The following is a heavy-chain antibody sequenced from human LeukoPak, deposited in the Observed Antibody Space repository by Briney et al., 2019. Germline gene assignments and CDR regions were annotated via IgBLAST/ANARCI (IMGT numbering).Heavy chain of an antibody. CDR1: GGTFSSYT. Sequence: SVKVSCKASGGTFSSYTISWVRQTPGQGLEWMGRIIPILGIANYAQKFQGRVTITADKSTSTAYMELSSLRSEDTAVYYCAREAMATTGEYFDYWGQGTLVTVSS. D-gene: IGHD5-24*01. CDR3: AREAMATTGEYFDY. J-gene: IGHJ4*02. V-gene: IGHV1-69*02. CDR2: IIPILGIA.